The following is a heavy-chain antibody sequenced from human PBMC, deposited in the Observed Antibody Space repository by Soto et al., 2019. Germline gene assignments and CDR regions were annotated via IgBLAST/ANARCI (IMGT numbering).Heavy chain of an antibody. Sequence: LETLSLTCTVSGGSISSYYWSWIRQPPGKGLEWIGYIYYSGSTNYNPSLKSRVTISVDTSKNQFSLKLSSVTAADTAVYYCARYSGYDYAFDIWGQGTMVTVS. J-gene: IGHJ3*02. CDR1: GGSISSYY. V-gene: IGHV4-59*01. CDR3: ARYSGYDYAFDI. CDR2: IYYSGST. D-gene: IGHD5-12*01.